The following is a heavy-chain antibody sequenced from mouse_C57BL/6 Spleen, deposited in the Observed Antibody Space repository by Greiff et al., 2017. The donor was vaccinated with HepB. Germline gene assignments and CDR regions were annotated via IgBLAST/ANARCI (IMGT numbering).Heavy chain of an antibody. CDR1: GYTFTSYW. Sequence: VQLQQSGAELVKPGASVKLSCKASGYTFTSYWMHWVKQRPGQGLEWIGMIHPNSGSTNYNEKFKSKATLTVDKSSSTAYMQLSSLTSEDSAVYYCARWLLRLYFDYWGQGTTLTVSS. V-gene: IGHV1-64*01. J-gene: IGHJ2*01. CDR2: IHPNSGST. D-gene: IGHD2-3*01. CDR3: ARWLLRLYFDY.